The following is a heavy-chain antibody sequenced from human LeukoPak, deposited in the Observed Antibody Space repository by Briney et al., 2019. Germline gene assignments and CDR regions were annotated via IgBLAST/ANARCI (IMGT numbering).Heavy chain of an antibody. CDR3: ARDVHGDTYTSPFDI. CDR1: GFTFNTFS. V-gene: IGHV3-21*05. J-gene: IGHJ3*02. D-gene: IGHD5-18*01. Sequence: GGSLRLSCAASGFTFNTFSMNWVRQAPGKGLEWISYISGSNNYIYYADSVKGRFTISRDNAKNSMYLQMNSLRSEDTAVYYCARDVHGDTYTSPFDIWGQGTMVTVSS. CDR2: ISGSNNYI.